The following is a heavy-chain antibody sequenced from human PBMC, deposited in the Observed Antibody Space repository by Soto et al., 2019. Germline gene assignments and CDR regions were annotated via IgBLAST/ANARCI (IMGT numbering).Heavy chain of an antibody. Sequence: EVQLVESGGGLVKPGGSLRLSCAASGFTFSNAWMNWVRQAPGKGLEWVGRIKSKTDGGTTDYATPVKGRFTISRDDSKNTLYLQMNSLKTEDTAVYYCTTDPGYSYGDDYWGQGTLVTVSS. CDR2: IKSKTDGGTT. CDR3: TTDPGYSYGDDY. J-gene: IGHJ4*02. CDR1: GFTFSNAW. D-gene: IGHD5-18*01. V-gene: IGHV3-15*07.